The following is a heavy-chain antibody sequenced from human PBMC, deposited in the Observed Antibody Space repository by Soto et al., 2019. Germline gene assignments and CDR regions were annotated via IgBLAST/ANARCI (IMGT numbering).Heavy chain of an antibody. Sequence: QLQLVQSGAEAKKPGASVKVSCKASGYTFPTSTISWVRQAPGQGLEWMGWIKAYSGNTNYAQKLQGRVTMTTDTSTNTAYMELRSLTNADTAIYYCAIADYGDDDYWGQGTLVTVSS. D-gene: IGHD4-17*01. J-gene: IGHJ4*02. CDR1: GYTFPTST. CDR3: AIADYGDDDY. V-gene: IGHV1-18*01. CDR2: IKAYSGNT.